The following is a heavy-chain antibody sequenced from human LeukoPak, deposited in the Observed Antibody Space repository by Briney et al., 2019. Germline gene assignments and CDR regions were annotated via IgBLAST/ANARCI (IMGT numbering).Heavy chain of an antibody. Sequence: PGGSLRLSCAASGFTFSSYAMSWVRQAPGKGLEWVSAISGSGGSTYYADSVKGRFTISRDNSKNTLYLQMNSLRAEDTAVCYCAKGGSGPKLFGPWGQGTLVTVSS. CDR2: ISGSGGST. D-gene: IGHD3-10*01. CDR1: GFTFSSYA. V-gene: IGHV3-23*01. J-gene: IGHJ5*02. CDR3: AKGGSGPKLFGP.